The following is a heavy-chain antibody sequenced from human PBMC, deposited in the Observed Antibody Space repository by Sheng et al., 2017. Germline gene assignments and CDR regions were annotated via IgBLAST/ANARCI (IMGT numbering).Heavy chain of an antibody. J-gene: IGHJ4*02. CDR3: TRVSQKITFGGVIGTIDY. D-gene: IGHD3-16*02. V-gene: IGHV1-18*01. CDR2: ISAYNGNT. Sequence: QVQLVQSGAEVKKPGASVKVSCKASGYTFTRYGISWVRQAPGQGLEWMGWISAYNGNTDYAQKLQGRVTMTTDTSTSTAYMELRSLRSDDTAVYYCTRVSQKITFGGVIGTIDYWGQGTLVTVSS. CDR1: GYTFTRYG.